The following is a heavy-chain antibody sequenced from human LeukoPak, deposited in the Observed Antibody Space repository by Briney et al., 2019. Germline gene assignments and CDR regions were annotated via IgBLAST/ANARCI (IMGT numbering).Heavy chain of an antibody. V-gene: IGHV3-23*01. J-gene: IGHJ6*03. CDR3: AKDRVQWEVRGRPYYYMDV. Sequence: PGGSLRLSCAHSGVTSSSFVPRCVRQAPGKGPEWVSSISGSSGRIYYADAVKGRFNISRDNSKDTLYLQMHSLRDEDTAVYYCAKDRVQWEVRGRPYYYMDVWGRGATVTVSS. D-gene: IGHD1-26*01. CDR2: ISGSSGRI. CDR1: GVTSSSFV.